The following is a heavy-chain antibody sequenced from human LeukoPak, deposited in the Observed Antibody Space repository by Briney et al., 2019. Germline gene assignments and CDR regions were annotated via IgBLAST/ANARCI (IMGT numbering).Heavy chain of an antibody. Sequence: SETLSLTCAVYGGSFSGYYWSWIRQPPGKGLEWIGEINHSGSTNYNPSLKSRVTISVDTSKNQFSLKLSSVTAADTAVYYCARGEFPNPDTAMGMVDWGQGTLVTVSS. V-gene: IGHV4-34*01. CDR2: INHSGST. CDR3: ARGEFPNPDTAMGMVD. J-gene: IGHJ4*02. CDR1: GGSFSGYY. D-gene: IGHD5-18*01.